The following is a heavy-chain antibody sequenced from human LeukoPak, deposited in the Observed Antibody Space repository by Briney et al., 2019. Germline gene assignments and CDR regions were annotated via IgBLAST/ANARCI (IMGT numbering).Heavy chain of an antibody. CDR1: GFTFSSYA. V-gene: IGHV3-30-3*01. J-gene: IGHJ4*02. CDR2: ISYDGSNK. Sequence: PGGSLRLSCAASGFTFSSYAMHWVRQAPGKGLEWVAVISYDGSNKYYADSVKGRFTISRDNSKNTLYLQMNSLRAEDTAVYFCARVLIGGGRSFDYWGQGTLVTVSS. CDR3: ARVLIGGGRSFDY. D-gene: IGHD2-15*01.